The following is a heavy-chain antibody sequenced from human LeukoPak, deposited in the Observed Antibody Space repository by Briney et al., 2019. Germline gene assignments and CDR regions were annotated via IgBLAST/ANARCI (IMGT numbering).Heavy chain of an antibody. Sequence: GGSLRLSCAASGSTFSSHTMNWVRQAPGKGLEWVSAISGSGGSTYYADSVKGRFTISRDNSKNTLYLQMNSLRAEDTAVYYCAKTYDFWSGYYVYWGQGTLVTVSS. CDR3: AKTYDFWSGYYVY. CDR1: GSTFSSHT. V-gene: IGHV3-23*01. D-gene: IGHD3-3*01. J-gene: IGHJ4*02. CDR2: ISGSGGST.